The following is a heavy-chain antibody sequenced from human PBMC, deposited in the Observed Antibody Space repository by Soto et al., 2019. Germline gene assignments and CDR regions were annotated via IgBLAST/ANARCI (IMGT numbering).Heavy chain of an antibody. CDR1: GFTCSRYS. V-gene: IGHV3-21*01. J-gene: IGHJ4*02. Sequence: GLSRRLARAACGFTCSRYSMNCVRQAPGKGLEWVSSISSSSSYIYYADSVKGRFTISRDNAKNSLYLQMNSLRAEDTAVYYCAIDKCSSTSCYSIWGQGTQVTVS. CDR2: ISSSSSYI. D-gene: IGHD2-2*01. CDR3: AIDKCSSTSCYSI.